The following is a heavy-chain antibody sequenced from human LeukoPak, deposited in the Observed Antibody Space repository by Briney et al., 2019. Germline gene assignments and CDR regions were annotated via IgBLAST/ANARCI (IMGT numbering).Heavy chain of an antibody. CDR2: ISSGGGST. D-gene: IGHD3-10*01. V-gene: IGHV3-23*01. CDR3: AKSPKYYSVSGSFIDY. Sequence: GGSLRLSCAASGFTFSSYAMSWVRQAPGKGLEWVSTISSGGGSTYYADSAKGRFTISRDNSKNTLYLQTNSLRAEDTAVYYCAKSPKYYSVSGSFIDYWGQGTLVTVSS. CDR1: GFTFSSYA. J-gene: IGHJ4*02.